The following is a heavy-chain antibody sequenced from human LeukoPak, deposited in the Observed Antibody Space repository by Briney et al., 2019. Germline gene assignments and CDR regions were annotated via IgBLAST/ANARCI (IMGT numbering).Heavy chain of an antibody. Sequence: GGSLRLSCAASGFTFDDYAMHWVRQAPGKGLQWVSGISWNSGRIGYADSVKGRFTISRDNAKNSLYLQMNSLRAEDTALYYCAKDWAATVRGTDYWGQGTLVTVSS. V-gene: IGHV3-9*01. CDR3: AKDWAATVRGTDY. J-gene: IGHJ4*02. CDR2: ISWNSGRI. CDR1: GFTFDDYA. D-gene: IGHD2-15*01.